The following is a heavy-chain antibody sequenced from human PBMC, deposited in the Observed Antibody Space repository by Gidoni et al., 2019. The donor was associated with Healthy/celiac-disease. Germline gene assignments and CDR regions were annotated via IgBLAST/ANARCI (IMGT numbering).Heavy chain of an antibody. CDR2: ISSNGGST. Sequence: EGQLVESGGGLVQPGGSLRLSCSASGFTFSSYAMHWVRQAPGKGLEYVSAISSNGGSTYYADSVKGRFTISRDNSKNTLYLQMSSLRAEDTAVYYCVKDWGGSSAQVNYWGQGTLVTVSS. D-gene: IGHD1-26*01. J-gene: IGHJ4*02. CDR1: GFTFSSYA. CDR3: VKDWGGSSAQVNY. V-gene: IGHV3-64D*06.